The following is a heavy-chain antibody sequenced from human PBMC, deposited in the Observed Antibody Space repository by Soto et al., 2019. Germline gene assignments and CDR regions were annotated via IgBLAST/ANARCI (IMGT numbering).Heavy chain of an antibody. V-gene: IGHV4-30-2*01. D-gene: IGHD4-4*01. CDR1: GGSISSGGYS. J-gene: IGHJ4*02. CDR2: IYHSGST. Sequence: QLQLQESGSGLVKPSQTLSLTCAVSGGSISSGGYSWSWIRQPPGKGLEWIGYIYHSGSTYYNPSLKSRVTISVDRSKNQFSLKLSSVTAADTAVYYCARAGYSNYRGPNYFDYWGQGTLVTVSS. CDR3: ARAGYSNYRGPNYFDY.